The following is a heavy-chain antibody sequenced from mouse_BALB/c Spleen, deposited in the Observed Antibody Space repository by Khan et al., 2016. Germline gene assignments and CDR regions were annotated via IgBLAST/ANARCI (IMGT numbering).Heavy chain of an antibody. V-gene: IGHV14-3*02. CDR1: GFNIKDTY. CDR3: ARSSWEWFAY. Sequence: EVQLKESGAELVKPGASVKLSCTASGFNIKDTYMHWVKQRPEQGLEWIGRIDPANGNTKYDPKFQGKATITADTSSNTAYLQLSSLTSEDTAVYYCARSSWEWFAYWGQGTLVTVSA. D-gene: IGHD4-1*01. J-gene: IGHJ3*01. CDR2: IDPANGNT.